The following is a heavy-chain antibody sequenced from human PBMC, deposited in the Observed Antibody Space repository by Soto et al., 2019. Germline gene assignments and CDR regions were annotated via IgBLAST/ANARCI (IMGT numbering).Heavy chain of an antibody. CDR3: AIDSDGGY. V-gene: IGHV3-23*01. D-gene: IGHD2-15*01. CDR1: GYNFSIYS. Sequence: EVRLSESGGGLVQPGESLRLSCAASGYNFSIYSMIWFRQAPGKGLEWVSGISATTGNTYYTNSVKGRFNISRDNFENTLFLQMNNLRAEDTALYYCAIDSDGGYWGQGTLVTVSS. J-gene: IGHJ4*02. CDR2: ISATTGNT.